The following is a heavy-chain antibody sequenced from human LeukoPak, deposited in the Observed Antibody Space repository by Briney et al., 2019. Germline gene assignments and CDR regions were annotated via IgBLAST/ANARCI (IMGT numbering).Heavy chain of an antibody. CDR3: ARVGTMIPNDY. D-gene: IGHD3-22*01. CDR2: ISSSGSTI. CDR1: GFTFSSYE. Sequence: GGSLRLSCAASGFTFSSYETNWVRQAPGKGLEWVSYISSSGSTIYYADSVKGRFTISRDNAKNSLYLQMNSLRAEDTAVYYCARVGTMIPNDYWGQGTLVTVSS. V-gene: IGHV3-48*03. J-gene: IGHJ4*02.